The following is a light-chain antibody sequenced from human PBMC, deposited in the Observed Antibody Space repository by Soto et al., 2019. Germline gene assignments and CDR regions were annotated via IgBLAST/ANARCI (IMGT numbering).Light chain of an antibody. V-gene: IGKV3D-15*01. CDR2: SVT. CDR1: QSVGSS. J-gene: IGKJ5*01. CDR3: QHYSDWLRT. Sequence: IVLTQSPGTLSVSPGERATLSCRASQSVGSSLAWYQHKRGQAPTLLIYSVTTRATGIPARFSGSGSGTDFTLTMSSLQSEDFAVYYCQHYSDWLRTFGPGTRLEIK.